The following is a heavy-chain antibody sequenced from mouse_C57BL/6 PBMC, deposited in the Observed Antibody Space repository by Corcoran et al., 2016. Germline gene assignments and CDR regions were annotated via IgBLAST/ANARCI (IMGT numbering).Heavy chain of an antibody. D-gene: IGHD1-1*01. Sequence: QVQLQQSGPELVKHGASVKISCKASGYTFTENYINWVKQRPGQGLEWIGWIFHGSGSTYYNEKFKGKATLNVDKSSRTDYMLLSSLTSEESAFYFCAREHLYGSDYFDDWGQGTTLTVSS. CDR2: IFHGSGST. J-gene: IGHJ2*01. CDR1: GYTFTENY. V-gene: IGHV1-75*01. CDR3: AREHLYGSDYFDD.